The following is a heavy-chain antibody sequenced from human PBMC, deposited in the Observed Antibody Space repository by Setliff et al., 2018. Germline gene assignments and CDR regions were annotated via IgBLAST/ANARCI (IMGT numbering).Heavy chain of an antibody. CDR1: GGSLSSYF. CDR3: ARDLGHGGDSDY. D-gene: IGHD2-21*02. J-gene: IGHJ4*02. CDR2: IGHTGSI. Sequence: KASETLSLTCTVSGGSLSSYFWSWVRQPAGKGLEWVGNIGHTGSINYNPSLKSRLTISRDTSKNQVSLKLNSVTATDTAVYYCARDLGHGGDSDYWGQGILVTVSS. V-gene: IGHV4-4*07.